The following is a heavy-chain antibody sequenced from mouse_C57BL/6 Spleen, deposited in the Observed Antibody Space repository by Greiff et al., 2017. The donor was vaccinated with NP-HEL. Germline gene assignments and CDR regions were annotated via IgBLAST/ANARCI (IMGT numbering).Heavy chain of an antibody. CDR2: IDPSDSYT. V-gene: IGHV1-59*01. D-gene: IGHD1-1*01. CDR3: AIITTVVASSFDY. Sequence: QVQLKQPGAELVRPGTSVKLSCKASGYTFTSYWMHWVKQRPGQGLEWIGVIDPSDSYTNYNQKFKGKATLTVDTSSSTAYMQLSSLTSEDSAVYYCAIITTVVASSFDYWGQGTTLTVSS. CDR1: GYTFTSYW. J-gene: IGHJ2*01.